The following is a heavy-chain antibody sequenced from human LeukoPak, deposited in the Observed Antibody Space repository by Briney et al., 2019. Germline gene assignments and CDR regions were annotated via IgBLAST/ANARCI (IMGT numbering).Heavy chain of an antibody. Sequence: SETLSLTCTVSGVSISNYYWSWIRQPPGKGLEWIGYIYYSGSTNYNPSLKSRVTISVDTSKNQFSLKLSSVTAADTAVYYCARHGIAVAGSIDYWGQGTLVTVSS. CDR1: GVSISNYY. CDR2: IYYSGST. J-gene: IGHJ4*02. V-gene: IGHV4-59*08. D-gene: IGHD6-19*01. CDR3: ARHGIAVAGSIDY.